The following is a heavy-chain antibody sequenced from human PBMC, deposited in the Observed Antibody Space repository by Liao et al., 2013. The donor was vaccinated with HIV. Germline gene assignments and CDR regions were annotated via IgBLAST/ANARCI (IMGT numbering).Heavy chain of an antibody. Sequence: QLQLQESGPGLVKPSETLSLTCTVSGGSISSSSYYWGWIRQPPGKGLEWIGSIYYSGSTYYNPSLKSRVTISVDTSKNQFSLKLSSVTAADTAVYYCARDGEATIWGGFDYWGQGTLVTVSS. CDR3: ARDGEATIWGGFDY. CDR1: GGSISSSSYY. D-gene: IGHD5-12*01. V-gene: IGHV4-39*07. J-gene: IGHJ4*02. CDR2: IYYSGST.